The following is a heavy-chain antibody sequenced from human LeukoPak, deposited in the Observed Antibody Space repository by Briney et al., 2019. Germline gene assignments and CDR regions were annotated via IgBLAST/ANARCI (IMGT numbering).Heavy chain of an antibody. Sequence: GGSLRLSCAASGFTFSSYWMSWVRQAPGKGLEWVANIKQDGSEKSYVDSVKGRFTISRDNAKNSLYLQMNSLRAEDTAVYYCARERFQYSPSFDYWGQGTLVTVSS. CDR2: IKQDGSEK. CDR3: ARERFQYSPSFDY. D-gene: IGHD2-15*01. CDR1: GFTFSSYW. V-gene: IGHV3-7*01. J-gene: IGHJ4*02.